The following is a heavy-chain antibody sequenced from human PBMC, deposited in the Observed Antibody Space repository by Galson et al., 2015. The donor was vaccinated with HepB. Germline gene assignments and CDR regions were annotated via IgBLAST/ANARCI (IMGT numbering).Heavy chain of an antibody. CDR2: ISTTSSYT. CDR1: GFTFSDYY. D-gene: IGHD2-2*01. CDR3: ARLPAANIYYYYYMDV. V-gene: IGHV3-11*06. J-gene: IGHJ6*03. Sequence: SLRLSCAASGFTFSDYYMSWIRQAPGKGLEWVSFISTTSSYTNYADSVKGRFTISRDNAKNSLCLQMNSLRAEDTALYYCARLPAANIYYYYYMDVWGKGTTVTVSS.